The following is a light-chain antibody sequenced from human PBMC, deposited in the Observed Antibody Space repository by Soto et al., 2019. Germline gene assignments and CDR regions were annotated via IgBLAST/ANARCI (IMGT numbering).Light chain of an antibody. CDR1: SSNIGNHY. CDR3: AAWDDSLSGLV. V-gene: IGLV1-47*01. CDR2: RNN. Sequence: QSVLTQPPSASGTPGQRVTISCSGSSSNIGNHYVYWYQQLPGTAPKLLIYRNNHRPSGVSDRFSGSKSGTSASLAISGLRSEDEVDYYCAAWDDSLSGLVFGAGTKLTVL. J-gene: IGLJ1*01.